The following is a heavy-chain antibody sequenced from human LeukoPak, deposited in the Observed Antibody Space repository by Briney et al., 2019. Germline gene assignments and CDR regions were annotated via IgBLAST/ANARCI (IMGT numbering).Heavy chain of an antibody. V-gene: IGHV4-4*07. Sequence: KPSETLSLTCTVSGGSISNYHWSWTRQPAGKGPECIGRINTSGSTNYNPSLKSRVTMSVDTSKNQFSLKLSSVTAADTAMYYCARDYWGQGTLVTVSS. CDR3: ARDY. CDR2: INTSGST. CDR1: GGSISNYH. J-gene: IGHJ4*02.